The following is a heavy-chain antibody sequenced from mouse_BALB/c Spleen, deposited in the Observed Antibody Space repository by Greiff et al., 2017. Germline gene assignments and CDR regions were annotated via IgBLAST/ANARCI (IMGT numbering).Heavy chain of an antibody. CDR3: ATLITTVVAEWYFDV. Sequence: EVKLMESGGGLVQPGGSLKLSCAASGFTFSSYTMSWVRQTPEKRLEWVAYISNGGGSTYYPDTVKGRFTISRDNAKNTLYLQMSSLKSEDTAMYYCATLITTVVAEWYFDVWGSGTTVTGSS. J-gene: IGHJ1*01. CDR1: GFTFSSYT. D-gene: IGHD1-1*01. V-gene: IGHV5-12-2*01. CDR2: ISNGGGST.